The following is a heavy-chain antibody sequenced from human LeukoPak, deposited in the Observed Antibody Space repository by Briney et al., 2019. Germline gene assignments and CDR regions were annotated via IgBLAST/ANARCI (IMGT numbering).Heavy chain of an antibody. CDR2: ISNISSAI. CDR3: ATQAGYYDSGISDH. Sequence: PGGSLRLSCAASGFRFNLYDMNWARQAPGKGLEGGAYISNISSAIYYADSVKGRFTISRDNAKNSLYLQLNSLRAEDTAIYYCATQAGYYDSGISDHWGQGTLVTVSS. D-gene: IGHD3-9*01. J-gene: IGHJ4*02. CDR1: GFRFNLYD. V-gene: IGHV3-48*03.